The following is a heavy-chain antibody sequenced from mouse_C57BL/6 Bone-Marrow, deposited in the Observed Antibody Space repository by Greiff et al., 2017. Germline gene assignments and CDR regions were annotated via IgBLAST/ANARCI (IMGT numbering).Heavy chain of an antibody. CDR1: GYTFTSYG. CDR2: IYPRSGTT. D-gene: IGHD1-1*01. V-gene: IGHV1-81*01. Sequence: VQRVESGAELARPGASVKLSCKASGYTFTSYGISWVKQRTGQGLEWIGEIYPRSGTTYYNAKFKGKATLTADQSSSTAYMELRSLPSEDSAVYFCARAEIYYYAYGGQGTTLTVSA. CDR3: ARAEIYYYAY. J-gene: IGHJ2*01.